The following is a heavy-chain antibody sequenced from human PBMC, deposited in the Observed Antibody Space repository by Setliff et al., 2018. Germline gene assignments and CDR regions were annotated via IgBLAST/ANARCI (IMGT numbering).Heavy chain of an antibody. CDR2: IKQDGSEK. V-gene: IGHV3-7*01. J-gene: IGHJ4*02. Sequence: GGSLRLSCAASGFTFSSYWMSWVRQAPGKGLEWVANIKQDGSEKYYVDSVKGRFTISRGNAKNSLYLQMNSLRAEDTAVYYCARDLRGERDTVGGDYWGQGTLVTVS. CDR1: GFTFSSYW. CDR3: ARDLRGERDTVGGDY. D-gene: IGHD3-10*01.